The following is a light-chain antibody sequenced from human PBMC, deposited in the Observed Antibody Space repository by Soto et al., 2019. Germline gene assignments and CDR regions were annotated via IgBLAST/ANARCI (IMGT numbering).Light chain of an antibody. V-gene: IGKV3-15*01. Sequence: EIVMTQSPATLPVSPGERATLSCRASQSVNSNLAWYQQKPGQAPRLLIYGASTRATGIPARFSCSGSVTEFTLTISSLQSEDFAVYYCQQYNNWPETFGQGTKVEIK. CDR3: QQYNNWPET. J-gene: IGKJ1*01. CDR1: QSVNSN. CDR2: GAS.